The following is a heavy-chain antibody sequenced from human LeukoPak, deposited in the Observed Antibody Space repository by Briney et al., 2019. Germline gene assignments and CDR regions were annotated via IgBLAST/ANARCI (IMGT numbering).Heavy chain of an antibody. CDR1: LGTFNSFV. D-gene: IGHD5-24*01. J-gene: IGHJ6*03. CDR3: ASGSLGDGYGVGDYYQYMDV. CDR2: FVPLFGTA. Sequence: ASVKVSCKASLGTFNSFVISWVRQAAGHRVKWLGGFVPLFGTANYAQEFQDRVTFTTDESASTAYMEVSSLRSEDTAVDDGASGSLGDGYGVGDYYQYMDVWGKGTTVTVSS. V-gene: IGHV1-69*05.